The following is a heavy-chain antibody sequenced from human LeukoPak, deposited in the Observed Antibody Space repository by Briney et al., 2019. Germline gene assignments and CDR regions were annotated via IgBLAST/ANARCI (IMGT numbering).Heavy chain of an antibody. J-gene: IGHJ4*02. V-gene: IGHV4-39*01. CDR3: ARRSNHGDYF. CDR2: IYYSGNS. Sequence: SETLSLTCTVSGGSIGTMNYYWGWIRQPPGQGLEWIGSIYYSGNSYYNPSLQSRVTISVDTSQNQFSLNLTSVTAADTSVYYCARRSNHGDYFWGQGILVTVSS. D-gene: IGHD4-17*01. CDR1: GGSIGTMNYY.